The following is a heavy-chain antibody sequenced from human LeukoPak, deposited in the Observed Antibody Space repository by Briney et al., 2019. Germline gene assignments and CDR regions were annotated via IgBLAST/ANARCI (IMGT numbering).Heavy chain of an antibody. V-gene: IGHV4-34*01. J-gene: IGHJ4*02. Sequence: SETLSLTCTVSGGSFSGYYWSWIRQPPGKGLEWTGEINHSGSTNYNPSLKSRVTISVDTSKNQFSLKLSSVTAADTAVYYCARGIAARMFDYWGQGTLVTASS. D-gene: IGHD6-6*01. CDR3: ARGIAARMFDY. CDR2: INHSGST. CDR1: GGSFSGYY.